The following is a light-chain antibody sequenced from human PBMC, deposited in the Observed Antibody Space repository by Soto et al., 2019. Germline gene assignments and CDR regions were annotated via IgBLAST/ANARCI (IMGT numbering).Light chain of an antibody. Sequence: QAVVTQPASVSGSPGQSITISCTGTSSDVGGYNYVSWYQQYPGKAPKLIIYEVTNRPSGVSDRFSGSRSGNTASLTISGLQAEDEADYYCSSFTSSSTWVFGGGTKLTVL. J-gene: IGLJ3*02. V-gene: IGLV2-14*01. CDR1: SSDVGGYNY. CDR2: EVT. CDR3: SSFTSSSTWV.